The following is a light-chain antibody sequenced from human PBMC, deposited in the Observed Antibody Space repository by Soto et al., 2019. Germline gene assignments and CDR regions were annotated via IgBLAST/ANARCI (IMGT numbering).Light chain of an antibody. CDR2: GAS. V-gene: IGKV3-15*01. J-gene: IGKJ4*01. CDR1: LSVSSN. Sequence: EIVLTQSPATLSLSPGERATLSCRASLSVSSNLAWYQQKPGQAPRLLIYGASTRATGVPARFSGSGSGTEFTLTISTLQSEDFAAYYCQQYDKRPPLTFGGGTKVDI. CDR3: QQYDKRPPLT.